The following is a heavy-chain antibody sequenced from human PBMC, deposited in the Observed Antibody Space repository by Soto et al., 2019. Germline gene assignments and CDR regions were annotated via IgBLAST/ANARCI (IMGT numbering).Heavy chain of an antibody. D-gene: IGHD3-10*01. J-gene: IGHJ3*02. CDR3: ARGDYGSGSYPAVGFDI. V-gene: IGHV4-61*01. CDR2: IYYSGST. CDR1: GGSVSSGNYY. Sequence: PSETLSLTCTVSGGSVSSGNYYWSWIRQPPGKGLEWIGCIYYSGSTYYNPSLKSRVTISVDTSKNQFSLKLSSVTAADTAVYYCARGDYGSGSYPAVGFDIWGQGTMVTVSS.